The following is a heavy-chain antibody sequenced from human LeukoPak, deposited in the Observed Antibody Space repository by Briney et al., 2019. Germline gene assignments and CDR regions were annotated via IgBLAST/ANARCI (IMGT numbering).Heavy chain of an antibody. J-gene: IGHJ5*02. D-gene: IGHD3-22*01. CDR2: ISAYNGNT. CDR3: ARVPYYYDSSGYFWWFDP. CDR1: GYTFTSYG. Sequence: ASVKVSCKASGYTFTSYGISWVRQAPGQGLEWMGWISAYNGNTNYAQKLQGRVTMTTDTSTSTAYMELRSLRSDDTAVYYCARVPYYYDSSGYFWWFDPWGQGTLVTVSS. V-gene: IGHV1-18*01.